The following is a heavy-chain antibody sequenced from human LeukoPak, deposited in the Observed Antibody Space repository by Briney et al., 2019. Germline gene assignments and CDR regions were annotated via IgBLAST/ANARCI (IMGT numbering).Heavy chain of an antibody. V-gene: IGHV3-7*01. CDR1: GFTFNNHW. J-gene: IGHJ4*02. CDR3: ARGPNYGARVDYLDS. CDR2: IKQGGSEK. D-gene: IGHD4-17*01. Sequence: GGSLRLSWAASGFTFNNHWMTWVRPAPGKGLELVASIKQGGSEKYYADSVKGRFTVSRDDAKNSLYFQMNSLSADDTAVYYCARGPNYGARVDYLDSWGQGTKVTVSS.